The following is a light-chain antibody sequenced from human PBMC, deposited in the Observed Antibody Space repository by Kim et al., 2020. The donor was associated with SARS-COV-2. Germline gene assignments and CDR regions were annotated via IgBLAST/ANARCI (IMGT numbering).Light chain of an antibody. CDR2: DTS. CDR3: QQRSNWPLT. CDR1: QSMGSY. J-gene: IGKJ4*01. V-gene: IGKV3-11*01. Sequence: SSSAGDRATLSCRASQSMGSYFGWYQQNPDQAPRVLIYDTSNTATGIPLRFSGTGSGTDFTLTISSLQPEDFAIYYCQQRSNWPLTFGGGTKLEI.